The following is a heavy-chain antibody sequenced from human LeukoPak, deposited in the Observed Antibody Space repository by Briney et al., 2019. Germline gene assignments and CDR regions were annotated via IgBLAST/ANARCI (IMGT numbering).Heavy chain of an antibody. Sequence: TSETLSLTCNVSGGSISSYHWSWIRQPPGKGLEWIRHIYDSGSTNYNPSLKSRVTISVDRSKNQLSLRLSSVTAADTAEYYCARDYDDYGMDVWGQGTTVTVSS. J-gene: IGHJ6*02. V-gene: IGHV4-59*01. CDR3: ARDYDDYGMDV. CDR2: IYDSGST. CDR1: GGSISSYH.